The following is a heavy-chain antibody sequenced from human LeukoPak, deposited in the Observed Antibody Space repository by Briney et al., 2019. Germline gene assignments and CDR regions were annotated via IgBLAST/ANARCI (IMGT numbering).Heavy chain of an antibody. D-gene: IGHD5-12*01. V-gene: IGHV4-39*07. CDR3: ARSGSGYLRYYFDY. J-gene: IGHJ4*02. CDR2: IYYSGST. CDR1: GGSISSSSYY. Sequence: PSETLSLTCTVSGGSISSSSYYWGWIRQPPGKGLEWIGSIYYSGSTYYNPSLKSRVTISVDTSKNQFSLKLSSVTAADTAVYYCARSGSGYLRYYFDYWGQGTLVTVSS.